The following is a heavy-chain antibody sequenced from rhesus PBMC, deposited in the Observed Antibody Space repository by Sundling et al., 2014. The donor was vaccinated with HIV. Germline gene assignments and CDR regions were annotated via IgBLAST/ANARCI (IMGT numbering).Heavy chain of an antibody. J-gene: IGHJ4*01. CDR2: VNNGADTT. CDR3: ARGYGNYE. D-gene: IGHD4-35*01. CDR1: GFTFSSYG. V-gene: IGHV3S42*01. Sequence: EVQLVETGGGLVQPGGSLKLSCVASGFTFSSYGMTWVRQPPGKGLEWVSTVNNGADTTYYADSVKGRFIISRDNSKNTLSLQMNSLRPEDTAVYYCARGYGNYEWGQGVPVTVTS.